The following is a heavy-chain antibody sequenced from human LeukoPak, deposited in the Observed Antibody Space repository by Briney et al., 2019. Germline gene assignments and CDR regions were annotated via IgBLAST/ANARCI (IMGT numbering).Heavy chain of an antibody. CDR3: ARGDTALGYFDY. Sequence: SETLSLTCTVSGGSISSSSYYWGWIRQPPGKGLEWIGSIYYSGSTYYNPSLKSRVTISVDTSKNQFSLKLSSVTAADTAVYYCARGDTALGYFDYWGQGTLVTVSS. J-gene: IGHJ4*02. CDR1: GGSISSSSYY. CDR2: IYYSGST. V-gene: IGHV4-39*07. D-gene: IGHD5-18*01.